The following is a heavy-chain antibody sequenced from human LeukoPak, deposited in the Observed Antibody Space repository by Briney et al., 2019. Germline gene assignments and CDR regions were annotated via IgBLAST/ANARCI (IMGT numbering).Heavy chain of an antibody. D-gene: IGHD6-19*01. CDR1: GFTVSATH. CDR2: LYSGGSI. Sequence: PGGSLRLSCAASGFTVSATHMSWVRQTPGKGLEWVSTLYSGGSIYYADSVKGRFTISRDNSKNTLYLQMNSLRAEDTAVYYCAKVGYSSGWYDWYFDLWGRGTLVTVSS. J-gene: IGHJ2*01. CDR3: AKVGYSSGWYDWYFDL. V-gene: IGHV3-66*02.